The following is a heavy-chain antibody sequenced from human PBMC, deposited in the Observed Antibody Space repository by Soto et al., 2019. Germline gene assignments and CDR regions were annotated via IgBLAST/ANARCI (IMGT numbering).Heavy chain of an antibody. Sequence: QVQLQESGPGLVKPSGTLSLTCAVSGGSISSSNWWSWVRQPPGKGLEWIGEIYHSGSTNYNPSLKSRVTISVDKSKNQCSLKLSSVTAADTAVYYCARDTRPAAGINWFDPWGQGTLVTVSS. J-gene: IGHJ5*02. D-gene: IGHD6-13*01. V-gene: IGHV4-4*02. CDR3: ARDTRPAAGINWFDP. CDR2: IYHSGST. CDR1: GGSISSSNW.